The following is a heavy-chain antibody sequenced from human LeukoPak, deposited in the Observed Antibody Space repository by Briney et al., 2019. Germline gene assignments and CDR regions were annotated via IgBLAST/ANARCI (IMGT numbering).Heavy chain of an antibody. J-gene: IGHJ6*03. CDR1: GGSFSGYY. D-gene: IGHD4-23*01. Sequence: SETLSLTCAVYGGSFSGYYWSWIRQPPGKGVEWIGEINHSGSTNSNPSLKSPVTISVATSKTQFSPKLSSVTAADTAVYYCARVRVGYGGSIRDPQRYYYYMDVWGKGTTVTVSS. CDR3: ARVRVGYGGSIRDPQRYYYYMDV. CDR2: INHSGST. V-gene: IGHV4-34*01.